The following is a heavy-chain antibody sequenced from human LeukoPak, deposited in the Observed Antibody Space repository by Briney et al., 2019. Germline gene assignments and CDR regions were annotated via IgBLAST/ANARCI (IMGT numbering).Heavy chain of an antibody. CDR1: GFSVSSSY. Sequence: GGSLRLSCAASGFSVSSSYMSWVRQAPGKGLEWVSVICSGGNTYYADSVKGRFTISRDYSKNTLYLQVTSLRAEDTAVYYCARDRGSGWYGGYAFDIWGQGTMVTVSS. D-gene: IGHD6-19*01. V-gene: IGHV3-53*01. CDR2: ICSGGNT. J-gene: IGHJ3*02. CDR3: ARDRGSGWYGGYAFDI.